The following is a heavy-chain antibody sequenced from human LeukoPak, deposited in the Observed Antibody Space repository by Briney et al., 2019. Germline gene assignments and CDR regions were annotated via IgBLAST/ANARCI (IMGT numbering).Heavy chain of an antibody. Sequence: ASVKVSCKASGYTFTSYGISWVRQAPGQGLEWMGWISAYNGNTNYAQKLQGRVTMTTDTSTSTAYMELRSLRSGDTAVYYCARVEVGSSWSINYYYYGMDVWGQGTTVTVSS. D-gene: IGHD6-13*01. CDR3: ARVEVGSSWSINYYYYGMDV. V-gene: IGHV1-18*01. CDR2: ISAYNGNT. J-gene: IGHJ6*02. CDR1: GYTFTSYG.